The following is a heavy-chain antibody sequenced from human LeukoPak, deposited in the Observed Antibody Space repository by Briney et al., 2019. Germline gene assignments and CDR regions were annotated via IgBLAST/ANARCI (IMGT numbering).Heavy chain of an antibody. D-gene: IGHD3-16*02. Sequence: SETLSLTCAVYGGSFSGYYWSWIRQPPGKGLEWIGEINHSGSTNYNPSLKSRVTISVDTSKNQFSLKLSSVTAADPAVYYCARGDYDYVWGSYRTKYYFDYWGQGPLVTVSS. V-gene: IGHV4-34*01. J-gene: IGHJ4*02. CDR3: ARGDYDYVWGSYRTKYYFDY. CDR2: INHSGST. CDR1: GGSFSGYY.